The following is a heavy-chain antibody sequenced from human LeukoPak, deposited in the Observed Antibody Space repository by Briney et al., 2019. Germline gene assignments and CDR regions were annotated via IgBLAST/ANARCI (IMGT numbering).Heavy chain of an antibody. Sequence: ASVKVSCKVSGYTLTELSMHWVRQAPGKGLGWMGGFDPEDGETIYAQKFQGRVTMTEDTSTDTAYMELSSLRSEDTAVYYCATGSGSYFGDAFDIWGQGTMVTVSS. CDR3: ATGSGSYFGDAFDI. CDR2: FDPEDGET. D-gene: IGHD1-26*01. CDR1: GYTLTELS. J-gene: IGHJ3*02. V-gene: IGHV1-24*01.